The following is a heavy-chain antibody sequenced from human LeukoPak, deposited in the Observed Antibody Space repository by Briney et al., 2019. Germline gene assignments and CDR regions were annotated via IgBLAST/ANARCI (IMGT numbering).Heavy chain of an antibody. CDR1: GGSITSCS. CDR2: ISYSGNT. V-gene: IGHV4-59*13. CDR3: TRDATGYSSSWFAY. D-gene: IGHD6-13*01. J-gene: IGHJ4*02. Sequence: SETLSLTCTVSGGSITSCSWNWIRQPPGKGLEWIGYISYSGNTDYNPSLKSRVTISADTSKNQFSLRLSSVTAADTAVYYCTRDATGYSSSWFAYWGQGTLVTVSS.